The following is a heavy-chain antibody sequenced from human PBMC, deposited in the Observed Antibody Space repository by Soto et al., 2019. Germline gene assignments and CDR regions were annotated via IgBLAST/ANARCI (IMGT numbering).Heavy chain of an antibody. CDR3: AKTPRYCSSGTCYAGYFDY. J-gene: IGHJ4*02. CDR1: GFTFSSYA. Sequence: PGGSLRLSCAASGFTFSSYAVSWVRQAPGKGLEWVSTISGSGGNTYYADSVKDRFTISRDNSKSTLYLQMNNLRVGDTAVYYCAKTPRYCSSGTCYAGYFDYWGQGTLVTVSS. V-gene: IGHV3-23*01. CDR2: ISGSGGNT. D-gene: IGHD2-2*01.